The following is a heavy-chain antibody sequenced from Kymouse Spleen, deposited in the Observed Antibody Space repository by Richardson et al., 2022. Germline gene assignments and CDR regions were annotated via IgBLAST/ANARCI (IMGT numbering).Heavy chain of an antibody. CDR1: GFTFSSYG. J-gene: IGHJ5*02. D-gene: IGHD6-6*01. CDR3: AREGIAARPGWFDP. CDR2: IWYDGSNK. Sequence: QVQLVESGGGVVQPGRSLRLSCAASGFTFSSYGMHWVRQAPGKGLEWVAVIWYDGSNKYYADSVKGRFTISRDNSKNTLYLQMNSLRAEDTAVYYCAREGIAARPGWFDPWGQGTLVTVSS. V-gene: IGHV3-33*01.